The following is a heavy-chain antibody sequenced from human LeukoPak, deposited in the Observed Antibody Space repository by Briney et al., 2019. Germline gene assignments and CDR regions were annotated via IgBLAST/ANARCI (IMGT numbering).Heavy chain of an antibody. CDR2: ISYGGSNK. CDR3: AKAVALAGFYYFDY. Sequence: GTSLRLSCAASGFTFSSFGMHWVRQAPGKGLEWVAFISYGGSNKYYVDSVKGRFTISRDNSKNTLYLQMNSLRAEDTAVYYCAKAVALAGFYYFDYWGQGTLVTVSS. CDR1: GFTFSSFG. V-gene: IGHV3-30*18. D-gene: IGHD6-19*01. J-gene: IGHJ4*02.